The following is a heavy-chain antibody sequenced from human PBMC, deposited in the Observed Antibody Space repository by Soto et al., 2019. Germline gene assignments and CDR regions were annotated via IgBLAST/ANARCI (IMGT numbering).Heavy chain of an antibody. D-gene: IGHD3-16*01. CDR3: ARAYYDTKGYSLDP. Sequence: ASVKVSCKASGYTFTSYGISWVRQAPGQGLEWMGWISAYNGNTNYAQKLQGRVTMTTDTSTSTAHMELRSLRSDDTAVYYCARAYYDTKGYSLDPWGLGTLVTVSS. V-gene: IGHV1-18*01. J-gene: IGHJ5*02. CDR2: ISAYNGNT. CDR1: GYTFTSYG.